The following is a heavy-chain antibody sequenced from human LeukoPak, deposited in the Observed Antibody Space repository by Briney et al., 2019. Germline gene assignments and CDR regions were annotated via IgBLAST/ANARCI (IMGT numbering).Heavy chain of an antibody. Sequence: GGSLRLSCAASGFTFSSYSMNWVRQAPGKGLEWVSYISSSSSNIYYADSVKGRFTISRDSAKNSLHLQMNSLRDEDTAVYYCARDFRYDFDYWGQGTLVTVSP. J-gene: IGHJ4*02. V-gene: IGHV3-48*02. CDR3: ARDFRYDFDY. CDR1: GFTFSSYS. D-gene: IGHD5-12*01. CDR2: ISSSSSNI.